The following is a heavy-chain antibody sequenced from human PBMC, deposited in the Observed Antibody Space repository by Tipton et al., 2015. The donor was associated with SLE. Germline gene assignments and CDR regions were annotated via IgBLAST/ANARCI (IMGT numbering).Heavy chain of an antibody. Sequence: TLSLTCTVSGGSISSPYWSWIRQPPGKGLEWIGYIYYSGSTHYNPSLKSRVTISVDTSKNQFSLKLSSVTAADTAVYYCARDLEAFDIWGQGTMVTVSS. D-gene: IGHD1-1*01. CDR3: ARDLEAFDI. V-gene: IGHV4-59*11. J-gene: IGHJ3*02. CDR2: IYYSGST. CDR1: GGSISSPY.